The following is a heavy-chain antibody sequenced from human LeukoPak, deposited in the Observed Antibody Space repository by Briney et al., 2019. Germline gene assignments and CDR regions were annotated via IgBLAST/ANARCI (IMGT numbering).Heavy chain of an antibody. Sequence: SQTLSLTCAISGDSVSSTNAAWNWIRQSSSRGLEWLGRTYYRSKWYNDYAVSVRGRITINPDTSKNQFSLQLNSVTPEDTAVYYCARYSGLGVPDYWGQGTLVTVSS. V-gene: IGHV6-1*01. CDR2: TYYRSKWYN. CDR1: GDSVSSTNAA. CDR3: ARYSGLGVPDY. J-gene: IGHJ4*02. D-gene: IGHD2-21*01.